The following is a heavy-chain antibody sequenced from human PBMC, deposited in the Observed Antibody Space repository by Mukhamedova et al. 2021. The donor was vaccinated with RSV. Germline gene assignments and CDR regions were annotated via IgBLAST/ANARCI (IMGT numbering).Heavy chain of an antibody. CDR3: AKCEGSGPSIATNDYYYYMDV. V-gene: IGHV3-9*01. D-gene: IGHD6-6*01. CDR2: ISWNSGSI. Sequence: VRQAPGKGLEWVSGISWNSGSIGYADSVKGRFTISRDNAKNSLYLQMNSLRAEDTALYYCAKCEGSGPSIATNDYYYYMDVWG. J-gene: IGHJ6*03.